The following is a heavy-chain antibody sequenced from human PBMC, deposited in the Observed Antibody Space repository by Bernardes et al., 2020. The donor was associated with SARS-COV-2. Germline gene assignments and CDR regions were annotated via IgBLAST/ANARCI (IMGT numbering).Heavy chain of an antibody. Sequence: RGSLRLSCAASGFTFLDYTIHWVRPAPGKGLEWVALILPVGSREYYVDSVKGRFAIYRDNSNNTLYLQMNNLRVEDTALYRCATEDGEWLESWGQGTLVTVSS. CDR2: ILPVGSRE. V-gene: IGHV3-30*02. CDR3: ATEDGEWLES. CDR1: GFTFLDYT. J-gene: IGHJ5*01. D-gene: IGHD4-17*01.